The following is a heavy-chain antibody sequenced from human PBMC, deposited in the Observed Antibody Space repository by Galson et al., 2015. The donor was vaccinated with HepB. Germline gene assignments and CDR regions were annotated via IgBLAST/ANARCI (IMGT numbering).Heavy chain of an antibody. CDR2: IYYSGDT. CDR1: GGSISGYY. J-gene: IGHJ3*02. Sequence: ETLSLTCTASGGSISGYYWSWIRQPPGRGLEWIGYIYYSGDTKYNPSLKSRVTISVDTSKNQFSLRLSSVTSADTAVYYCVRDFDTYAFDIWGQGTMVTVST. D-gene: IGHD3-9*01. V-gene: IGHV4-59*01. CDR3: VRDFDTYAFDI.